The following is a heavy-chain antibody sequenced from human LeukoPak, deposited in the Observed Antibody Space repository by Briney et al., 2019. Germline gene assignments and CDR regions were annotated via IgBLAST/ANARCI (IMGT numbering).Heavy chain of an antibody. Sequence: GASVKVSCRSSGYSFTTYYIHWLRQAPGQGLEWMGWVYPNSGETMYTQKFQGRVSKTRGTSISTAYMELSRLRADDTALYHCARTDWKEKKFDFWGQGTLVTVSS. V-gene: IGHV1-2*02. CDR1: GYSFTTYY. CDR3: ARTDWKEKKFDF. D-gene: IGHD1-1*01. CDR2: VYPNSGET. J-gene: IGHJ4*02.